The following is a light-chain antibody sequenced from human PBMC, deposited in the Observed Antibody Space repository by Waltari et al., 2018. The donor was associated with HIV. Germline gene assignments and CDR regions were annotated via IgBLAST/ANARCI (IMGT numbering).Light chain of an antibody. CDR2: DVS. Sequence: QSALTQPASVSGSPGQSITISCTGTSSDVGGYNYVSWYQQHPGKAPKRKIYDVSKRPSGVSNRFSGSKSGNTASLTISGLQAEDEADYYCCSYAGSNTFNYVFGTGTKVTVL. CDR3: CSYAGSNTFNYV. J-gene: IGLJ1*01. CDR1: SSDVGGYNY. V-gene: IGLV2-23*02.